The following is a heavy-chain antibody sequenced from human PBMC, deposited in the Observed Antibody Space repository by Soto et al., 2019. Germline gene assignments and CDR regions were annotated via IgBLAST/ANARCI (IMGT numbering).Heavy chain of an antibody. CDR1: GGSISSGGYY. CDR3: ARGLTRYCTNGGRPDLYDILTRYPQYYFDY. D-gene: IGHD2-8*01. J-gene: IGHJ4*02. V-gene: IGHV4-31*03. CDR2: IYYSGST. Sequence: SETLSLTCTVSGGSISSGGYYWSWIRQHPGKGLQWIRYIYYSGSTYYNPSLKSRVTISVDTSKNQFSLKLSSVTAADTAVYYCARGLTRYCTNGGRPDLYDILTRYPQYYFDYWGQGTLVTVSS.